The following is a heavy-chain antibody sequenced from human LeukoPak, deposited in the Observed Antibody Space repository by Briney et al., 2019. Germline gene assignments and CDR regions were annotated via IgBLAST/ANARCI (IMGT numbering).Heavy chain of an antibody. V-gene: IGHV3-30-3*01. Sequence: GGSLRLSCAASGFTFSSHAMHWVRQAPGKGLEWVAAMSYVGSNKFYADSVKGRFTISRDNSKNTLYLQMNSLRAEDTAVYYCARVPLPAAINPIDYWGQGTLVTVSS. D-gene: IGHD2-2*02. CDR1: GFTFSSHA. J-gene: IGHJ4*02. CDR3: ARVPLPAAINPIDY. CDR2: MSYVGSNK.